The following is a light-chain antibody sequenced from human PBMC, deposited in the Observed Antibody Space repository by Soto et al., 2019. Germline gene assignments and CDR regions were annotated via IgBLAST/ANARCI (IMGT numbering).Light chain of an antibody. CDR1: NSDVGGYNY. CDR2: EVN. Sequence: ALTQPPSASGSPGQSVTISCTGTNSDVGGYNYVSWYQQYPGKAPKLIIYEVNERPSGVPDRFSGSKSGNTASLTVSGLQTADEADYYCSSYAGSNWYVFGTGTKVTVL. V-gene: IGLV2-8*01. J-gene: IGLJ1*01. CDR3: SSYAGSNWYV.